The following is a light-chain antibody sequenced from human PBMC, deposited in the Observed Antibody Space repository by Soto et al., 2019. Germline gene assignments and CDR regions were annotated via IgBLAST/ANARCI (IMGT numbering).Light chain of an antibody. Sequence: DIVMTQSPLSLPVTPGEPASVSCTSSQSLLHSNGRNYLDWYLQKPGQSPQLLIYLGSNRASGVPDRFSGSGSGTDFTLKISRVEAEDVGVYYGMQALQTPFTFGPGTKVDIK. V-gene: IGKV2-28*01. J-gene: IGKJ3*01. CDR3: MQALQTPFT. CDR1: QSLLHSNGRNY. CDR2: LGS.